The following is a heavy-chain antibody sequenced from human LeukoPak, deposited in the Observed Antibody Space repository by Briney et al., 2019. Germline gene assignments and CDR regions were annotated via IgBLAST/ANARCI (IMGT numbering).Heavy chain of an antibody. CDR3: ARNIPGIAVAGPNWFDP. J-gene: IGHJ5*02. CDR1: GGSISSYY. D-gene: IGHD6-19*01. V-gene: IGHV4-59*08. CDR2: IYYSGST. Sequence: SETLSLTCTVSGGSISSYYWSWIRQPPGKGLEWIGYIYYSGSTNYNPSLKSRVTISVDTSKNQFSLKLSSVTAADTAVYYCARNIPGIAVAGPNWFDPWGQGTLVTVSS.